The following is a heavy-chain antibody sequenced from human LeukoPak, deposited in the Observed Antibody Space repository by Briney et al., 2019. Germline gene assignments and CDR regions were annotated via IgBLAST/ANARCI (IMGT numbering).Heavy chain of an antibody. J-gene: IGHJ2*01. D-gene: IGHD6-13*01. V-gene: IGHV4-59*01. CDR2: KDYSGST. Sequence: SETLSLTCTVSGGSISRYYWSLIRQPPGKGLEWIGYKDYSGSTNYNRSLKSRVTISVDTSKNQFSLKLSSVTAADTAVYYCARVYYSSSYDYWYFDLWGRGTLVTVSS. CDR1: GGSISRYY. CDR3: ARVYYSSSYDYWYFDL.